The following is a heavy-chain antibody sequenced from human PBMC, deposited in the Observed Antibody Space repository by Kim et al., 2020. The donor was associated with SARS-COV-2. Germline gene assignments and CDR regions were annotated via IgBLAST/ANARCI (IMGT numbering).Heavy chain of an antibody. CDR3: ASWGAWDLLDQGLDY. J-gene: IGHJ4*02. V-gene: IGHV3-7*01. D-gene: IGHD1-26*01. Sequence: DSVKGRFTIARDNAKNSLYLQMNSLRAEDTAVYYCASWGAWDLLDQGLDYWGQGTLVTVSS.